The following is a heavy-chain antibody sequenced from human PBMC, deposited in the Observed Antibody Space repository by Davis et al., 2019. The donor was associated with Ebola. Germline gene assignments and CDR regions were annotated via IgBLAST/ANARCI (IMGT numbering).Heavy chain of an antibody. CDR1: GYSFPSHW. V-gene: IGHV5-51*01. CDR3: ARLTAPSSGSYYLFAFDI. CDR2: IYPGDSDT. D-gene: IGHD1-26*01. Sequence: GESLKISCKGSGYSFPSHWIAWVRQMPGKGLEWIGIIYPGDSDTSYSPSFQGQFTISADKSISTAYLQWSSLKASDTAMYYCARLTAPSSGSYYLFAFDIWGQGTMVTVSS. J-gene: IGHJ3*02.